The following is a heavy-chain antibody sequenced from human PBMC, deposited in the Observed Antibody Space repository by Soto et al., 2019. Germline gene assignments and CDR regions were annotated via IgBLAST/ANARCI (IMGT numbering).Heavy chain of an antibody. V-gene: IGHV1-18*01. CDR3: ARDLGYCNSSGCFRNWFDP. J-gene: IGHJ5*02. CDR2: ISTYDDKT. Sequence: QVQLVQSGAEVKTPGASVKVSCRASGYSFRTHGINWVRQAPGQGLEWMGWISTYDDKTNFPQKFQGRITMTTDTFTSTAYMELRSLRSDDTAVYFCARDLGYCNSSGCFRNWFDPWGQGTLVTVSS. CDR1: GYSFRTHG. D-gene: IGHD2-15*01.